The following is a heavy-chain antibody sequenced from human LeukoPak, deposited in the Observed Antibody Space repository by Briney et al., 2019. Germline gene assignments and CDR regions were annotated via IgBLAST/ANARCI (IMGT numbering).Heavy chain of an antibody. Sequence: PGGALRLSCAASGFSFRSYWMSWVRQAPGKGLEWVVNIKQDGSEKYYVDSVKGRFTISRDNAKNSLYLQMNSLRAEDTGVYYCAREQPYYYDSSGTALMAEIKYYFDYWGQGTLVTVSS. CDR1: GFSFRSYW. V-gene: IGHV3-7*01. D-gene: IGHD3-22*01. J-gene: IGHJ4*02. CDR2: IKQDGSEK. CDR3: AREQPYYYDSSGTALMAEIKYYFDY.